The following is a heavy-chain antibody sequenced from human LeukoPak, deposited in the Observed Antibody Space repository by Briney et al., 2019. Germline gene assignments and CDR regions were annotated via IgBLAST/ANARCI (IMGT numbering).Heavy chain of an antibody. CDR3: ARDRWNGDYDWFDP. D-gene: IGHD4-17*01. CDR2: INPSGDGT. CDR1: GYSLTSYF. Sequence: GASVKVSCKASGYSLTSYFMHWVRQAPGQGLEWMGVINPSGDGTSYTQKFQGRVTMTRDMSTSTGFMELTSLRSEDTAVYYCARDRWNGDYDWFDPWGQGTLVTVSS. J-gene: IGHJ5*02. V-gene: IGHV1-46*01.